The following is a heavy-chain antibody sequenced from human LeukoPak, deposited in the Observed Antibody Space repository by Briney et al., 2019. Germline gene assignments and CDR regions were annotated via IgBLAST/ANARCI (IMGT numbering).Heavy chain of an antibody. D-gene: IGHD4-17*01. V-gene: IGHV3-9*01. J-gene: IGHJ4*02. CDR1: GFTFDDYA. CDR3: AKIPQTTSVGYFDY. CDR2: ISWNSGNI. Sequence: PGRSLRLSCAASGFTFDDYAMHWVRQAPGRGLEWVSGISWNSGNIVYADSVKGRFTISRDNSKNTLYLQMSSLRAEDTAVYYCAKIPQTTSVGYFDYWGQGNLVTVSS.